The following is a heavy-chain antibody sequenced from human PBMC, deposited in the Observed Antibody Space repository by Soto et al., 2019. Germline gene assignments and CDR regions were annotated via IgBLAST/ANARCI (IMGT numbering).Heavy chain of an antibody. V-gene: IGHV4-4*07. J-gene: IGHJ4*02. CDR1: GGSISSYY. Sequence: QVQLQESCPGLVKPSETLSLTRTVSGGSISSYYWSWIRQPAGKGLEWIGRIYTSGSTNYNPSLKSRVTMSVDTSKNQFSLKLSSVTAADTAVYYCARSTGYYDSSGYLVSGYYFDYWGQGTLVTVSS. D-gene: IGHD3-22*01. CDR2: IYTSGST. CDR3: ARSTGYYDSSGYLVSGYYFDY.